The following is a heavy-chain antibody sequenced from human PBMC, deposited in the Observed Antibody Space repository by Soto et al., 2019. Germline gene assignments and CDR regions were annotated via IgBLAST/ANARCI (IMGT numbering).Heavy chain of an antibody. J-gene: IGHJ6*02. CDR1: GYTFIRYG. CDR2: SSPYNEQT. D-gene: IGHD3-16*01. Sequence: QVQLVQSASEVMKPGASVKVSCKASGYTFIRYGITWVRQAPGQRLEWMGWSSPYNEQTIYAQKLQGRVTMTADTSTSTVHMQLRSLRSDDTAVYYCAGGGYYDIVWVKLSHYVLDVWGQGTSVTVSS. V-gene: IGHV1-18*01. CDR3: AGGGYYDIVWVKLSHYVLDV.